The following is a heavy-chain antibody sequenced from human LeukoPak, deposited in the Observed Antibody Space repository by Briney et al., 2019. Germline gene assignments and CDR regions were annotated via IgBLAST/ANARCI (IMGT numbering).Heavy chain of an antibody. J-gene: IGHJ4*02. Sequence: ASVKVSCKASGGTFSSYAISWVRQAPGQGLEWMGIINPSGGSTSYAQKFQGRVTMTRDTSTSTVYMELSSLRSEDTAVYYCARDTNVGSYYAQQFDYWGQGTLVTVSS. CDR3: ARDTNVGSYYAQQFDY. CDR1: GGTFSSYA. CDR2: INPSGGST. V-gene: IGHV1-46*01. D-gene: IGHD1-26*01.